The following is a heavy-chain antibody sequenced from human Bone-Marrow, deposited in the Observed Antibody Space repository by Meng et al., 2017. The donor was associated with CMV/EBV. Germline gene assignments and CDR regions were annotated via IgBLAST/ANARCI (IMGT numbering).Heavy chain of an antibody. V-gene: IGHV4-34*01. J-gene: IGHJ4*02. D-gene: IGHD3-3*01. CDR3: ARASGGRVTIFGVVILPNYFAD. CDR1: GGSFSGYY. Sequence: GSLRLSCAVYGGSFSGYYWSWIRQPPGKGLEWIGEINHSGSTNYNPSLKSRVTISVDTSKNQFSLKLSSVTAADTAVYYCARASGGRVTIFGVVILPNYFADWGPGKLVNVAS. CDR2: INHSGST.